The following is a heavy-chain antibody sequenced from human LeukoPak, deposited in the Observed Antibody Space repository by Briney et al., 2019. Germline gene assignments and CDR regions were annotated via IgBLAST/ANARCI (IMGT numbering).Heavy chain of an antibody. D-gene: IGHD6-13*01. Sequence: ASVKVSCKASGHTFSAYYMHWVRQAPGQGLEWMGWINPDSGGTNYAQKFQGRVTMTRDTSISTAYMELSRLRSDDTAVYYCARSMGRIAAAGTPDIFDIWGQGTMVTVSS. CDR2: INPDSGGT. V-gene: IGHV1-2*02. CDR1: GHTFSAYY. CDR3: ARSMGRIAAAGTPDIFDI. J-gene: IGHJ3*02.